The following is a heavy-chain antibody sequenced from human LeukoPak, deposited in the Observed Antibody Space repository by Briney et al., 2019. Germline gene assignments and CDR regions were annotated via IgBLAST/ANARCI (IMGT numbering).Heavy chain of an antibody. CDR2: ISSSSPTM. CDR3: AREYTSGSYYIDY. V-gene: IGHV3-11*01. D-gene: IGHD3-10*01. J-gene: IGHJ4*02. Sequence: GGSLRLSCAASGFTFSDYYMSWIRQAPGKGLEWVSYISSSSPTMYYADSVQGRFSISRDNAKNSLYLQMNSLRAEDTAMYYCAREYTSGSYYIDYWGQGTLVTVSS. CDR1: GFTFSDYY.